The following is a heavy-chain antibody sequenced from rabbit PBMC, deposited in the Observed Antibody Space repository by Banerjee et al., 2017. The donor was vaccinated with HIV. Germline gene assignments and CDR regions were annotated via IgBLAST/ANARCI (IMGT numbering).Heavy chain of an antibody. D-gene: IGHD8-1*01. CDR2: INTSSGNA. J-gene: IGHJ4*01. CDR1: GFSFNNNYV. CDR3: ARDLIGGSYAFNL. Sequence: QEQLEESGGGLVKPEGSLTLTCKASGFSFNNNYVMCWVRQAPGKGLEWIACINTSSGNAVYANWAKGRFTISKTSSTTVTLQMTSLTAADTATYFCARDLIGGSYAFNLWGPGTLVTVS. V-gene: IGHV1S45*01.